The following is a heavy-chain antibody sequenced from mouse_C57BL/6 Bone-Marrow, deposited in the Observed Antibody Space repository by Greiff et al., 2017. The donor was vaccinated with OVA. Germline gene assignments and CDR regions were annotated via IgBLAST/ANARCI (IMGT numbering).Heavy chain of an antibody. V-gene: IGHV1-50*01. Sequence: QVQLQQPGAELVKPGASVKLSCKASGYTFTSYWMQWVKQRPGQGLEWIGEIDPSDSYTNYTQKFKGKATFTVNTSSSTAYMQLSSLKSEDSAVDDSARRGGYDGEDWGQGTLVTVSA. CDR3: ARRGGYDGED. CDR2: IDPSDSYT. J-gene: IGHJ3*01. D-gene: IGHD2-3*01. CDR1: GYTFTSYW.